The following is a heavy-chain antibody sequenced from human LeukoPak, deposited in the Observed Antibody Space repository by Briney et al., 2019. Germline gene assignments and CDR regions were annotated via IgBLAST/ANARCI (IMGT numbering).Heavy chain of an antibody. J-gene: IGHJ2*01. CDR2: ISGSGGST. Sequence: GGSLRLSCAASGFTFSSYAMSWVRQAPGKGLEWVSAISGSGGSTYYADSVKGRFTISRDNSKNTLYLQMNSLRAEDTAVYYCAKETSMIVVFITTDWYFDLWGRGTLVTVSS. CDR3: AKETSMIVVFITTDWYFDL. D-gene: IGHD3-22*01. CDR1: GFTFSSYA. V-gene: IGHV3-23*01.